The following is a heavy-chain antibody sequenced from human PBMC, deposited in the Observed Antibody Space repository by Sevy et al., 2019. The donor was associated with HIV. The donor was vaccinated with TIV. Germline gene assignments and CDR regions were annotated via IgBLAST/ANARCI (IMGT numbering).Heavy chain of an antibody. J-gene: IGHJ5*02. D-gene: IGHD2-8*01. CDR3: TRNGGAFDNGFDP. CDR1: GFTFSSYD. Sequence: GGSLRLSCTASGFTFSSYDMNWVRQAPGKGLELVSKISSSGSSIYYADSVKGRFTISRDNAKNSLNLQMNCLRAEDTAVYYCTRNGGAFDNGFDPWGQGTLVTVSS. CDR2: ISSSGSSI. V-gene: IGHV3-48*03.